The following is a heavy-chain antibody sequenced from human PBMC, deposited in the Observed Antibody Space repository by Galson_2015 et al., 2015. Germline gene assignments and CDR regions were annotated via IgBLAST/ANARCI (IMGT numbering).Heavy chain of an antibody. CDR3: ARDKGYTFGHAFDI. J-gene: IGHJ3*02. Sequence: SLRLSCAASEFTFSTYGMHWVRRAPGKGLEWVALTWYDGSKKYYADSVKGRFTISRDNSENTLYLQMNSLTAEGTAVYYCARDKGYTFGHAFDIWGQGTMVTVSS. D-gene: IGHD6-13*01. CDR1: EFTFSTYG. V-gene: IGHV3-33*01. CDR2: TWYDGSKK.